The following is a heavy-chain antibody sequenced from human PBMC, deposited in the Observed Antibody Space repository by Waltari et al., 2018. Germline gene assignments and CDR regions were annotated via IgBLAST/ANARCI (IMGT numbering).Heavy chain of an antibody. Sequence: QLQLQESGPGLVEPSETLSLTCTASGDSISTNNYYWGWIRQPQGAGLEWIGSLHYIGDTYYSSSLKSRVIISVDTSNNQCSLRLTSVTAADTAIYFCARNQRGWFDAFDIWGQGTAVTVSS. CDR3: ARNQRGWFDAFDI. D-gene: IGHD6-19*01. V-gene: IGHV4-39*07. J-gene: IGHJ3*02. CDR2: LHYIGDT. CDR1: GDSISTNNYY.